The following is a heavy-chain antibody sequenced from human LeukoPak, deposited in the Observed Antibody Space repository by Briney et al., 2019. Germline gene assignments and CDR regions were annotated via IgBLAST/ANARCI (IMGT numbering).Heavy chain of an antibody. J-gene: IGHJ4*02. CDR3: ARDPSQDYGDVSGDY. V-gene: IGHV3-74*01. CDR1: GFTFSSYW. Sequence: GGSLRLSYAASGFTFSSYWIHWVRQALGKGLVWVSRINGDGSSTSYADSVKGRFTISRDNGKNTLNLQMNSLRAEDTAVYYCARDPSQDYGDVSGDYWGQGTLVTVSS. CDR2: INGDGSST. D-gene: IGHD4-17*01.